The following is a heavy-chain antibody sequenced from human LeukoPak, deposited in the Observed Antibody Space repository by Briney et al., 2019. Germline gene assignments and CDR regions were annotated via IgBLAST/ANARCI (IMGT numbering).Heavy chain of an antibody. CDR3: AKDSDSSGFDI. J-gene: IGHJ3*02. Sequence: GGSLRLSCAASGFTFSSYGMHWVRQAPGKGLEWVAVISYDGSNKYYANSVKGRFTISRDNSKNTLYLQMNSLRAEDTAVYYCAKDSDSSGFDIWGQGTMVTVSS. CDR2: ISYDGSNK. D-gene: IGHD3-22*01. CDR1: GFTFSSYG. V-gene: IGHV3-30*18.